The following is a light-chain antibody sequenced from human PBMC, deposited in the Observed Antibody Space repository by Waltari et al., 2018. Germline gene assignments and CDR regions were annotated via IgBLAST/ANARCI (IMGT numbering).Light chain of an antibody. V-gene: IGKV3-20*01. CDR3: QHYVRLPAT. CDR2: GAS. J-gene: IGKJ1*01. Sequence: EIVLTQSPGTLSLSSGDRATLSCRASQSVGRTLAWYQQKPGQAPRLLMYGASSRATGTPDRFSGSGSGTDFSLTISRLEPEDFAVYYCQHYVRLPATFGQGTKVEIK. CDR1: QSVGRT.